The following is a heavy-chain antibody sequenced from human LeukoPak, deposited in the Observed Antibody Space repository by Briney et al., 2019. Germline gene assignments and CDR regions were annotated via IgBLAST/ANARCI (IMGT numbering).Heavy chain of an antibody. D-gene: IGHD3-22*01. CDR2: IIPIFGTA. V-gene: IGHV1-69*13. Sequence: SVKVSCKASGGTFSSYAISWVRQAPGQGLEWMGGIIPIFGTANYAQKFQGRVTITADESTSTAYMELSSLRSEDTAVYYCARASYYYYDSSGYTYWGQGTLVTVTS. CDR1: GGTFSSYA. CDR3: ARASYYYYDSSGYTY. J-gene: IGHJ4*02.